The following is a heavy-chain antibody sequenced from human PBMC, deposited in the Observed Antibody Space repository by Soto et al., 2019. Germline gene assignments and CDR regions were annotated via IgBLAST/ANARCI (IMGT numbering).Heavy chain of an antibody. V-gene: IGHV3-13*01. Sequence: GGSLRLSCAASGFTFSSYDMHWVRQATGKGLEWVSAIGTAGDTYYPGSVKGRFTISRENAKNSLYLQMNSLRAEDTAVYYCARAGYCSGGSCYRINYYYYYGMDVWGQGTTVTVSS. CDR3: ARAGYCSGGSCYRINYYYYYGMDV. J-gene: IGHJ6*02. D-gene: IGHD2-15*01. CDR2: IGTAGDT. CDR1: GFTFSSYD.